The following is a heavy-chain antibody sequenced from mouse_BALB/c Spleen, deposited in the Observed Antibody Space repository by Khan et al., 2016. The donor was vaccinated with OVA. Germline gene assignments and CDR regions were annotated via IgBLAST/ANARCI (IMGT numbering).Heavy chain of an antibody. CDR1: GFSLTTYG. Sequence: QVQLKESGPGLVQPSQSLSITCTVSGFSLTTYGVHWVRQSPGKGLEWLGVIWSGGSTDYNAAFISRLSISKDSSKSPVFFKMNSLQVNDTAIYYCARNYDYDAGLAYWGQGTLVTVSA. D-gene: IGHD2-4*01. CDR2: IWSGGST. J-gene: IGHJ3*01. CDR3: ARNYDYDAGLAY. V-gene: IGHV2-2*02.